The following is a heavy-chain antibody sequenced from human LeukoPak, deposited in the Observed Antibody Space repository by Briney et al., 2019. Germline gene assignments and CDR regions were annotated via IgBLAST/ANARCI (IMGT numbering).Heavy chain of an antibody. CDR3: ARGRFTGGGFGESHD. J-gene: IGHJ4*02. V-gene: IGHV4-34*01. CDR1: GGSFSGYY. CDR2: INHSGST. Sequence: SETLSLTCAVYGGSFSGYYCSWIRQSPGKGLEWIGEINHSGSTNYNPSLKSRATISVDTSKNQISLKLSSVTAADTAVYYCARGRFTGGGFGESHDWGQGTLVTVSS. D-gene: IGHD3-10*01.